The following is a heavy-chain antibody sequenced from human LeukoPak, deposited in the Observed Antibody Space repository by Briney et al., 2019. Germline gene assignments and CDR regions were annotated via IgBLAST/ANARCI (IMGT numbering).Heavy chain of an antibody. D-gene: IGHD6-13*01. Sequence: ASVKVSCKASGYTFTANYIHWVRQAPGQGLEWMGWINPNGGGTHYAQKFQGWVTMTRDTSISTLYMELSKLKSDDTAVYYCARGFGSSWFDYWGQGTLVTVSS. CDR2: INPNGGGT. CDR1: GYTFTANY. V-gene: IGHV1-2*04. J-gene: IGHJ4*02. CDR3: ARGFGSSWFDY.